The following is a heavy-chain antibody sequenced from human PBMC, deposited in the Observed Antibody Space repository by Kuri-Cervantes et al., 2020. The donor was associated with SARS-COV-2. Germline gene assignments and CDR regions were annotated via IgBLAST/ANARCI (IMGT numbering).Heavy chain of an antibody. CDR3: AKEYSYGLLTLDY. V-gene: IGHV3-30*18. D-gene: IGHD5-18*01. J-gene: IGHJ4*02. Sequence: GGSLRLSCAASGFTLSSYGMHWVRQAPGKGLEWVAVISYDGSNKYYADSVKGRFTISRDNSKNTLYLQMNSLRAEDTAVYYCAKEYSYGLLTLDYWGQGTLVTVSS. CDR2: ISYDGSNK. CDR1: GFTLSSYG.